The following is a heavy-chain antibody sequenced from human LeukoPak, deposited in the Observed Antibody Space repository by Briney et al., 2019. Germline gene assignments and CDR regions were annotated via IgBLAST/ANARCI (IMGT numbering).Heavy chain of an antibody. Sequence: SGGSLRLSCAASGFTFSNYAMSWIRQPPGKGLEWIGEINHSGSTNYNPSLKSRVTISVDTSKNQFSLKLSSVTAADTAVYYCARIITMVRGVIDYWGQGTLVTVSS. D-gene: IGHD3-10*01. J-gene: IGHJ4*02. CDR1: GFTFSNYA. V-gene: IGHV4-34*01. CDR3: ARIITMVRGVIDY. CDR2: INHSGST.